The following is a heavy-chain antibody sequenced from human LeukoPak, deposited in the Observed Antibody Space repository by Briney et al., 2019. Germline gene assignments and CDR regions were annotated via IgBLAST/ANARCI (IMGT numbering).Heavy chain of an antibody. Sequence: GGSLRLSCAASGFTFSSYAMSWVRQAPGKGLEWVSAISGSGGSTYYADSVKGRFTISRDNAKNSLYLQMNSLRAEDTAVYYCARGWRGSTRMNWFDPWGQGTLVTVSS. CDR2: ISGSGGST. J-gene: IGHJ5*02. D-gene: IGHD2-2*01. CDR3: ARGWRGSTRMNWFDP. CDR1: GFTFSSYA. V-gene: IGHV3-23*01.